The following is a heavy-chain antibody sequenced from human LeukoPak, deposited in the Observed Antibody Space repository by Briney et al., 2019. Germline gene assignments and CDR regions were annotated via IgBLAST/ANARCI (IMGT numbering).Heavy chain of an antibody. J-gene: IGHJ4*02. D-gene: IGHD3-22*01. CDR2: INSDGRHT. CDR1: EYTFSSYW. V-gene: IGHV3-74*01. Sequence: GGSLRLSCEASEYTFSSYWMHGVRHAPGRGVVCVSHINSDGRHTIYADSVEGRFTISRDNAKNTLYLQMNSLRAEDTAVYYCAREGYYDSSGYSIRFSYWGQGTLVTVSS. CDR3: AREGYYDSSGYSIRFSY.